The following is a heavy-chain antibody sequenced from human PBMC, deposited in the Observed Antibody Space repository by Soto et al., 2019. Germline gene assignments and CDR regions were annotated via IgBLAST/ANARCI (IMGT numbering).Heavy chain of an antibody. J-gene: IGHJ4*02. CDR2: ISYTGST. CDR3: ARVAADAYWSGYDDY. CDR1: GGSISNYH. D-gene: IGHD3-3*01. V-gene: IGHV4-59*01. Sequence: QEQLQESGPRLVKPSATLSLTCSVSGGSISNYHWSWIRQPPGKGLEWIGYISYTGSTNYSPSLKSRVTMLLATSKKQFSLKLSSVTAADTAVYYCARVAADAYWSGYDDYWGQGTLVTVSS.